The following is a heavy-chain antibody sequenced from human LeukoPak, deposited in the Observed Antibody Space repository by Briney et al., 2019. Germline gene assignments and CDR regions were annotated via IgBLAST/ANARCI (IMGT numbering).Heavy chain of an antibody. CDR1: GYTFTGYY. CDR2: ISAYNGDT. CDR3: ARTYGGGTFDY. V-gene: IGHV1-18*04. J-gene: IGHJ4*02. Sequence: VASVKVSCKASGYTFTGYYMHWVRQAPGQGLEWMGWISAYNGDTNYAQKLQGRVTMTTDTSTSTAYMELRSLRSDDTAVYYCARTYGGGTFDYWGQGTLVTVSS. D-gene: IGHD4-23*01.